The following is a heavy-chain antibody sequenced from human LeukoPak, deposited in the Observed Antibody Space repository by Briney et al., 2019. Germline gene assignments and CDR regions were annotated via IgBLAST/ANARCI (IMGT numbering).Heavy chain of an antibody. CDR1: GGSISSYY. V-gene: IGHV4-59*01. J-gene: IGHJ4*02. D-gene: IGHD6-19*01. CDR3: ARSGGYSSPQNY. CDR2: IYYSGTT. Sequence: SETLSLTCTVSGGSISSYYWSWIRQPPGKGLEWIGYIYYSGTTNYNPSLKSRVTISVDTSKSQFSLKLNSVTAADTAVFYCARSGGYSSPQNYWGQGTLVTVSS.